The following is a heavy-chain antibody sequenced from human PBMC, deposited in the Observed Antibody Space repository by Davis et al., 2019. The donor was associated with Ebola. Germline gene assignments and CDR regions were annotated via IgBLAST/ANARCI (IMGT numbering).Heavy chain of an antibody. D-gene: IGHD3-10*01. CDR1: GGSISSSSYY. V-gene: IGHV4-39*07. CDR3: ARDYYGSGTNSFDY. Sequence: PGGSLRLSCTVSGGSISSSSYYWGWIRQPPGKGLEWIGSIYYSGSTYYNPSLKSRVTISVDTSKNQFSLKLSSVTAADTAVYYCARDYYGSGTNSFDYWGQGTLVTVSS. CDR2: IYYSGST. J-gene: IGHJ4*02.